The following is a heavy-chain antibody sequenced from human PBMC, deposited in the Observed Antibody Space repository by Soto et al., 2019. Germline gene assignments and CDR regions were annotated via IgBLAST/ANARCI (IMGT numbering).Heavy chain of an antibody. V-gene: IGHV4-59*01. J-gene: IGHJ5*02. CDR3: ARADYYGSGSYRGWFDP. D-gene: IGHD3-10*01. CDR1: GGSISSYY. Sequence: PSETLSLTCTVSGGSISSYYWSWIRQPPGKGLEWIGYIYYSGSTNYNPSLKSRVTISVDTSKNQFSLKLSSVTAADTAVYYCARADYYGSGSYRGWFDPWGQGTLVTVSS. CDR2: IYYSGST.